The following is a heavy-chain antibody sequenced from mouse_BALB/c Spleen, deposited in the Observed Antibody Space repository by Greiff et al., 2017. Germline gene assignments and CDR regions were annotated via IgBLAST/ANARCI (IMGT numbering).Heavy chain of an antibody. D-gene: IGHD1-1*02. CDR2: IYPGDGDT. Sequence: QVQLKRSGPELVKPGASVKISCKASGYAFSSSWMNWVKQRPGQGLEWIGRIYPGDGDTNYNGKFKGKATLTADKSSSTAYMQLSSLTSVDSAVYFCARTGAYAMDYWGQGTSVTVSS. CDR3: ARTGAYAMDY. V-gene: IGHV1-82*01. J-gene: IGHJ4*01. CDR1: GYAFSSSW.